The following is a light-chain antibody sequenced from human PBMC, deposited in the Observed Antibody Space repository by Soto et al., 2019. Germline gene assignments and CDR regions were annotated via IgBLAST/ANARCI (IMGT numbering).Light chain of an antibody. Sequence: IVLTQSPGTLSLSPGETVTLSCRASQSISSNYVAWFQHKPGQAPRLLIYGASSRAPGIPERFSGSGSGTDFSLTINRLEPEDSAVFYCQQYGYPQLTFGGWTKVEIK. CDR2: GAS. CDR1: QSISSNY. J-gene: IGKJ4*01. V-gene: IGKV3-20*01. CDR3: QQYGYPQLT.